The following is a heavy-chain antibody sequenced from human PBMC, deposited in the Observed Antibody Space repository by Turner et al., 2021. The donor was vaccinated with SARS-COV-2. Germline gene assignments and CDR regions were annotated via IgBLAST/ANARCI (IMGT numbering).Heavy chain of an antibody. CDR1: GFTFSNYA. J-gene: IGHJ4*02. Sequence: QMQLVESGGGVVQPGRSLRLSCAASGFTFSNYAMHWVRQAPGKGLEWVAVISYDGSNKYYADSVKGRFTISRDNSKNTLYLQMNSLRAEDTAVYYCARDREDCSSTSCYEADWGQGTLVTVSS. V-gene: IGHV3-30-3*01. D-gene: IGHD2-2*01. CDR2: ISYDGSNK. CDR3: ARDREDCSSTSCYEAD.